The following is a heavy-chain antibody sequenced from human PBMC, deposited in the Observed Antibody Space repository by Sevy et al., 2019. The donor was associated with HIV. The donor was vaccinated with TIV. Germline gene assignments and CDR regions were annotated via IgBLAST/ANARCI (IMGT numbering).Heavy chain of an antibody. D-gene: IGHD6-13*01. CDR3: ARDLPNERQLVHIRPLDY. CDR2: LSSSSSYI. CDR1: GFTFSSYS. V-gene: IGHV3-21*01. Sequence: GGSLRLACAASGFTFSSYSMNWVRRAPGKGLEWVSSLSSSSSYIDYADSVKGRFTISRDNAKNSLYLQMNSLRAEDTAVYYCARDLPNERQLVHIRPLDYWGQGTLVTVSS. J-gene: IGHJ4*02.